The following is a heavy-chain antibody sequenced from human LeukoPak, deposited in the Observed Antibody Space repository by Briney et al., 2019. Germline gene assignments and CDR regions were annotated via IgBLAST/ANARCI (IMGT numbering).Heavy chain of an antibody. CDR2: IYHSGST. Sequence: SETLSLTCTVSGYSISSGYYWGWIRQPPGKGLEWIGSIYHSGSTYYNPSLKSRVTISVDTSKNQFSLKLSSVTAADTAVYYCALSKPRTYCSGGSCYSSTYFDYWGQGTLVTVSS. J-gene: IGHJ4*02. D-gene: IGHD2-15*01. CDR1: GYSISSGYY. CDR3: ALSKPRTYCSGGSCYSSTYFDY. V-gene: IGHV4-38-2*02.